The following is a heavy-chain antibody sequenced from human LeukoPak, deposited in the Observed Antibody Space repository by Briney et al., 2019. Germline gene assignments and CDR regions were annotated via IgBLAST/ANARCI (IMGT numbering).Heavy chain of an antibody. CDR2: IRSDSSII. Sequence: GGSLRLSCAASGFAFSTYSMNWVRQAPGKGLEWVSYIRSDSSIIYYADSVKGRFTISRDNGKKSLYLQMNSLRAEDTAVYFCARVQAGKWDFDYWGQGTLVTVSS. CDR3: ARVQAGKWDFDY. D-gene: IGHD2-8*01. CDR1: GFAFSTYS. J-gene: IGHJ4*02. V-gene: IGHV3-48*01.